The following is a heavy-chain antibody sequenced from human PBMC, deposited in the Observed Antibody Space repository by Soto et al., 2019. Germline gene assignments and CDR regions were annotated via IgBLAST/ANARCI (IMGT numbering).Heavy chain of an antibody. CDR2: IIPILDIA. J-gene: IGHJ4*02. Sequence: QVQLVQSGAEVKKPGSSVKVSCKASGGTFSNYTITWVRQAPGQGLEWMGRIIPILDIANYAKKFQGRVTITADKSTSTAYMELSSLRYEDTAVYYCARDVGLGPVTVSTHVDYWGQGTLVIVSS. CDR3: ARDVGLGPVTVSTHVDY. D-gene: IGHD4-17*01. V-gene: IGHV1-69*08. CDR1: GGTFSNYT.